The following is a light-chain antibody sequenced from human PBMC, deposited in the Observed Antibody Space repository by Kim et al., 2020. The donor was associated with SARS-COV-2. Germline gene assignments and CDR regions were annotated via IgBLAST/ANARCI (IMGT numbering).Light chain of an antibody. CDR1: SSIIGNNS. V-gene: IGLV1-51*01. CDR2: DSK. Sequence: GQTVPSPWSRSSSIIGNNSVSWYQRVPGTAPKLHIYDSKKRPSGIPDRFSGSKFGTSATLGITGLLTGDEADYFCGTWDSSLSAGVFGGGTQLTVL. J-gene: IGLJ2*01. CDR3: GTWDSSLSAGV.